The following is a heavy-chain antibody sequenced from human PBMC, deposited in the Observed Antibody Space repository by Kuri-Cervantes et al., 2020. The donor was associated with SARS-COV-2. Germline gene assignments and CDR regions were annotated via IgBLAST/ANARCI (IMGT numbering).Heavy chain of an antibody. Sequence: ASVKVSCKASGYTFTGYYMHWVRQAPGQGLEWMGWINPNSGGTNYAQKFQGRVTMTRDTSTSTVYMELSSLRSEDTAVYYCATDPVDTTLVTLNRWGQGTLVTVSS. CDR1: GYTFTGYY. J-gene: IGHJ5*02. D-gene: IGHD5-18*01. CDR2: INPNSGGT. V-gene: IGHV1-2*02. CDR3: ATDPVDTTLVTLNR.